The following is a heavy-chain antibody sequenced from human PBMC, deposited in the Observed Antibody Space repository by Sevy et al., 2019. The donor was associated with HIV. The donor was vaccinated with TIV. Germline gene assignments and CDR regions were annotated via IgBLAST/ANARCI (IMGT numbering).Heavy chain of an antibody. CDR1: GYTLTRLV. J-gene: IGHJ4*02. Sequence: ASVKVSCKVSGYTLTRLVMHWVRQAPGKGLEWMGSFDPEDNERIYAQKWQGRFSMTEDTSTDTAYMELSNLRSEDTAVYYCATTKDYYENSGDPFDYWGQGTLVTVSS. V-gene: IGHV1-24*01. CDR2: FDPEDNER. CDR3: ATTKDYYENSGDPFDY. D-gene: IGHD3-22*01.